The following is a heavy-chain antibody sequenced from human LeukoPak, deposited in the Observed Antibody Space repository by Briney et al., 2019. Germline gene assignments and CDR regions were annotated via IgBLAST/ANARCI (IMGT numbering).Heavy chain of an antibody. CDR2: LTGGSDNS. D-gene: IGHD1-26*01. J-gene: IGHJ4*02. V-gene: IGHV3-23*01. Sequence: PGGSLRLSCAASGFTLSSSAMTWVRQAPGKGLEWVSSLTGGSDNSEHADSVKGRFTISRDNSKNTLYLQMNSLRAEDTAVYYCAKDLEWEPYYFDYWGQGTLVTVSP. CDR1: GFTLSSSA. CDR3: AKDLEWEPYYFDY.